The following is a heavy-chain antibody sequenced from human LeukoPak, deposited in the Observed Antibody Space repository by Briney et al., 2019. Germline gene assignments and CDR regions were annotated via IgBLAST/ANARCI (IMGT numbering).Heavy chain of an antibody. Sequence: SETLSLTCAVYGGSFSGYYWSWIRQPPGKGLEWIGEINHSGSTNYNPSLKSRVTISVDTSKNQFSLKLSSVTAADTAVYYCARNYDSSGYSAAFDYWGQGTLVTVSS. CDR2: INHSGST. CDR1: GGSFSGYY. CDR3: ARNYDSSGYSAAFDY. D-gene: IGHD3-22*01. J-gene: IGHJ4*02. V-gene: IGHV4-34*01.